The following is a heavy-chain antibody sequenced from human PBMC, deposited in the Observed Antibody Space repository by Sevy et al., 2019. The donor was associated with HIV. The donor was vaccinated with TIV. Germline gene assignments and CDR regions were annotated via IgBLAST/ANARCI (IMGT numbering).Heavy chain of an antibody. CDR1: GFTFSKYS. CDR2: LSFGCGEI. Sequence: GGSLRLSCAASGFTFSKYSMSWVRQPPGKGLEWVSTLSFGCGEINYADSVKGRFTISRDNSKSSVYLQMNNLRPEDTAIYFCAREGCTKPHDYWGQGTLVTVSS. J-gene: IGHJ4*02. D-gene: IGHD2-8*01. V-gene: IGHV3-23*01. CDR3: AREGCTKPHDY.